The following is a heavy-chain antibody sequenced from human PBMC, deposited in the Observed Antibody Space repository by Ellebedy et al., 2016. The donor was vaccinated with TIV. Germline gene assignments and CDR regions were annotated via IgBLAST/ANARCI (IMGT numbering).Heavy chain of an antibody. CDR2: ISPYTGNT. Sequence: ASVKVSCXASGYTFISCGISWVRQAPGQGLEWMGWISPYTGNTRYAQNLQDRVTMTTDTSTSTAYLELGSLRSDDTAVYFCARKTGSQQGYYGLDVWGQGTTVTVSS. D-gene: IGHD3-10*01. CDR3: ARKTGSQQGYYGLDV. J-gene: IGHJ6*02. V-gene: IGHV1-18*04. CDR1: GYTFISCG.